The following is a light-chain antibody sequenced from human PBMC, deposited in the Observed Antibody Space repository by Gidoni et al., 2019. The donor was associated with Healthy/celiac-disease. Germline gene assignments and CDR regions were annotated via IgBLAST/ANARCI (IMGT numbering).Light chain of an antibody. J-gene: IGLJ2*01. V-gene: IGLV1-40*01. CDR1: SSNIGAGYD. Sequence: QSVLPQPPSVSAAPGQRFTISCTGSSSNIGAGYDVHWYQQLPGTAPKLLIYGNSNRHSGVPDRFSGSKSGTSASLAITGLQAEDEADYYCQSYDSSLSGFVVFGGGTKLTVL. CDR3: QSYDSSLSGFVV. CDR2: GNS.